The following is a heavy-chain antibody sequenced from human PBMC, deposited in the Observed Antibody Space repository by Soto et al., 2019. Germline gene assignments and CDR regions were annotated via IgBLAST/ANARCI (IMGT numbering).Heavy chain of an antibody. J-gene: IGHJ4*02. D-gene: IGHD3-10*01. CDR3: ARADYYGSGSYWFDY. V-gene: IGHV3-7*01. CDR1: GFTFSSYW. CDR2: IKQDGSEK. Sequence: ESGGGLVQPGGSLRLSCAASGFTFSSYWMSWVRQAPGKGLEWVANIKQDGSEKYYVDSVKGRFTISRDNAKNSLYLQMNSLRAEDTAVYYCARADYYGSGSYWFDYWGQGTLVTVSS.